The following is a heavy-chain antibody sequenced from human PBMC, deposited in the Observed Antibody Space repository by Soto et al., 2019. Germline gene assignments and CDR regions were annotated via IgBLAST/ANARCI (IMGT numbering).Heavy chain of an antibody. CDR2: INHSGST. V-gene: IGHV4-34*01. J-gene: IGHJ5*02. Sequence: QVQLQQWGAGLLKPSETLSLTCAVYGGSFSGYYWSWIRQPPGTGLEWIGEINHSGSTNYNPSLKSRAAISVDTSKNQFSLKLSSVTAADTAVYYCARRYYDILTGYYNNWFDPWGQGTLVTVSS. D-gene: IGHD3-9*01. CDR3: ARRYYDILTGYYNNWFDP. CDR1: GGSFSGYY.